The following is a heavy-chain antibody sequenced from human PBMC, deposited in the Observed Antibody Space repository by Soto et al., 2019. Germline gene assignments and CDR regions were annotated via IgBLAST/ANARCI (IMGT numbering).Heavy chain of an antibody. D-gene: IGHD2-8*01. V-gene: IGHV3-21*01. CDR1: GFTFSSYS. J-gene: IGHJ4*02. Sequence: EVQLVESGGGLVKPGGSLRLSCAASGFTFSSYSMNWVRQAPGKGLEWVSSISSSSSYIYYADSVKGRFTISRDNAKNSLYRQMNSLRAEDTAVYYCASRTVYAIGNDYWGQGTLVTVSS. CDR3: ASRTVYAIGNDY. CDR2: ISSSSSYI.